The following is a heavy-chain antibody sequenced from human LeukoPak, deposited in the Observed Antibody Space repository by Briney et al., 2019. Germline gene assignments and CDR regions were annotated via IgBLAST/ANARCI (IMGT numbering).Heavy chain of an antibody. J-gene: IGHJ6*02. D-gene: IGHD5-12*01. CDR2: ISSSSYI. CDR3: ARDYSGYDLWYYYYGMDV. Sequence: GGSLRLSCAASGFTFSSYSMNWVRQAPGKGLEWVSSISSSSYIYYADSVKGRFTISRDNAKNSLYLQMNSLRAEDTAVYYCARDYSGYDLWYYYYGMDVWGQGTTVTVSS. V-gene: IGHV3-21*01. CDR1: GFTFSSYS.